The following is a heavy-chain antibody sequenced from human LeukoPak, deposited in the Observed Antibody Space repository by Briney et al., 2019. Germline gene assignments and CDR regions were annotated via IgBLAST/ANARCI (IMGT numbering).Heavy chain of an antibody. J-gene: IGHJ4*02. CDR1: GFTFSSYA. CDR3: AKGLGKATVTPLGY. D-gene: IGHD4-11*01. Sequence: GGSLRLSCAASGFTFSSYAMSWVRQAPGEGLEWVSGISGSGGSTYYADSVKGRFTISRDNSKNTLYLQMDSLRAEDTAVYYCAKGLGKATVTPLGYWGQGTVVTVSS. CDR2: ISGSGGST. V-gene: IGHV3-23*01.